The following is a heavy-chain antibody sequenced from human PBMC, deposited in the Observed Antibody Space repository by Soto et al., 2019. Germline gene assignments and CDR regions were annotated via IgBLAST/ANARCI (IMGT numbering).Heavy chain of an antibody. CDR1: GYTFTSYY. CDR3: ATWGGMTTRYLDYYGRDV. CDR2: INPSGGST. Sequence: QVQLVQSGAEVKKPGASVKVSCKASGYTFTSYYMHWVRQAPGQGLEWMGIINPSGGSTSYAQKFQGRVTMTRDTSTSTVYMELSSLRSEDTAVYYCATWGGMTTRYLDYYGRDVWGQGTTVTVSS. J-gene: IGHJ6*02. V-gene: IGHV1-46*01. D-gene: IGHD4-17*01.